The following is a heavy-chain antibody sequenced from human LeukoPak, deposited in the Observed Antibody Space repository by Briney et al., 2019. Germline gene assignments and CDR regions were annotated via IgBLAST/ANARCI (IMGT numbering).Heavy chain of an antibody. Sequence: GGSLRLSCAASGFTFASYSMSWVRQAPGKGLVWVSRISGDGSITAYADSVKGRFTISRDNAKNTLYLQMNSLRAEDTAVHYCARGRAGNYYNHNDYWGQGTLVTVSS. D-gene: IGHD3-10*01. CDR1: GFTFASYS. CDR3: ARGRAGNYYNHNDY. J-gene: IGHJ4*01. V-gene: IGHV3-74*01. CDR2: ISGDGSIT.